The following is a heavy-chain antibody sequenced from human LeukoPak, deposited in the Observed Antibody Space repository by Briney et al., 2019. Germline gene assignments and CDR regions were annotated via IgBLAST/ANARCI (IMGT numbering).Heavy chain of an antibody. CDR1: GGSISSYY. Sequence: SETLSLTCTVSGGSISSYYWSWIRQPAGKGQERIGRIYTSGSTNYNPSLKSRVTMSVDTSKNQFSLKLSSVTAADTAVYYCARDCPGAACGGLLYGMDVWGQGTTVTVSS. D-gene: IGHD2-21*01. J-gene: IGHJ6*02. V-gene: IGHV4-4*07. CDR3: ARDCPGAACGGLLYGMDV. CDR2: IYTSGST.